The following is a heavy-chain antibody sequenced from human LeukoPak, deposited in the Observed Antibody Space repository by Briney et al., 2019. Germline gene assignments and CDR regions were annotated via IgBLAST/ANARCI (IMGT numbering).Heavy chain of an antibody. CDR3: AKLLSGSKDFDY. Sequence: PGGSLRLSCATSGFSFSSYGMHRVRQAPGKGLEWVAVIWFDGSNENYADSVKGRFTITRDNSNNTLHLQMNNLRAEDTALYYCAKLLSGSKDFDYWGRGTLVTVSS. CDR2: IWFDGSNE. V-gene: IGHV3-33*06. J-gene: IGHJ4*02. CDR1: GFSFSSYG. D-gene: IGHD1-26*01.